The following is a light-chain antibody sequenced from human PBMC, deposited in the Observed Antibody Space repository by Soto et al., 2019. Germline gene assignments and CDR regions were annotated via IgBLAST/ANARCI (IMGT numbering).Light chain of an antibody. CDR3: CSYAGSPYV. CDR1: SSDVGGYKY. Sequence: QSVLTQPRSVSGSPGQSVTISCTGTSSDVGGYKYVSWYQQHPGKAPKLMIYDVSERPSGVPDRFSGSKSGNTVSLTISGLHAEDEADYYCCSYAGSPYVFGTGTKLTVL. CDR2: DVS. J-gene: IGLJ1*01. V-gene: IGLV2-11*01.